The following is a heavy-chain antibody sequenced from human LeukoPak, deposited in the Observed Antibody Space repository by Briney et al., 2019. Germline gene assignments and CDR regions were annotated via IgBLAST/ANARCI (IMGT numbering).Heavy chain of an antibody. CDR3: ASPPLSSAMYYAH. J-gene: IGHJ4*02. V-gene: IGHV1-2*02. CDR2: IKPSNGDT. D-gene: IGHD1-26*01. CDR1: GYNFSGHY. Sequence: ASVKVSCKASGYNFSGHYMHWVRQAPGQSLEWMGWIKPSNGDTKYAQNFQGRVTMTRDTSISTAYMELSSLRSDDTAVYHCASPPLSSAMYYAHWGQGTLVTVSS.